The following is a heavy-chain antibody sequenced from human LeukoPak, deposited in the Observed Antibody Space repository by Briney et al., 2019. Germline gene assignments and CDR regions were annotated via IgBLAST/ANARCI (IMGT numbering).Heavy chain of an antibody. CDR3: ARVMGIAAAVDY. V-gene: IGHV3-21*01. Sequence: GGSLRLSYAASGFTFSSYSMNWVRQAPGKGLEWVSSISSSSSYIYYADSVKGRFTISRDNAKNSLYLQMNSLRAEDTAVYYCARVMGIAAAVDYWGQGTLVTVSS. J-gene: IGHJ4*02. CDR1: GFTFSSYS. D-gene: IGHD6-13*01. CDR2: ISSSSSYI.